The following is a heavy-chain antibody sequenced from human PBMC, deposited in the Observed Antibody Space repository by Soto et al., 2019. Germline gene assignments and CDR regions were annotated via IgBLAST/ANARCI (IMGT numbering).Heavy chain of an antibody. CDR3: AKEAGDH. V-gene: IGHV1-69*01. CDR2: IIPIFGIK. CDR1: GGTFNTYA. D-gene: IGHD3-10*01. Sequence: QMQLVQSGAEVKERGSSVKISCKPSGGTFNTYALTWVRQAPGQGLEWIGGIIPIFGIKNVAQRFQGRVTINADESPTTAYMEMTSLRSDDTAVYYCAKEAGDHWGQGTLVTVSS. J-gene: IGHJ4*02.